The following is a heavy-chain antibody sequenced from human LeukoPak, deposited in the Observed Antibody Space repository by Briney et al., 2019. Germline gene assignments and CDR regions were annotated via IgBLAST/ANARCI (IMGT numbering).Heavy chain of an antibody. CDR3: ARRSLIAAEDY. D-gene: IGHD6-6*01. J-gene: IGHJ4*02. CDR2: ISYSGNT. CDR1: GDSIRPYY. Sequence: PSETLSLTCTVSGDSIRPYYWNWIRQSPGKGLEWLGYISYSGNTNYHPSVKGRVTISLDTSKNHFSLRLNSVTAADTAVYYCARRSLIAAEDYWGQGTLVTAS. V-gene: IGHV4-59*08.